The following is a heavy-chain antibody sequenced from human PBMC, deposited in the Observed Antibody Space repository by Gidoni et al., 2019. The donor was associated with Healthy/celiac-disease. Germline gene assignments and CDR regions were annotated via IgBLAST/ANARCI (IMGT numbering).Heavy chain of an antibody. J-gene: IGHJ6*03. V-gene: IGHV3-13*01. Sequence: EVQLVESGGGLVQPGGSLRLSCAASGFTFSSYDMHWVRQATGKGLEWVSAIGTAGDTYYPGSVKGRFTISRENAKNSLYLQMNSLRAEDTAVYYCARMGVDTAMVRYYYMDVWGKGTTVTVSS. CDR2: IGTAGDT. D-gene: IGHD5-18*01. CDR1: GFTFSSYD. CDR3: ARMGVDTAMVRYYYMDV.